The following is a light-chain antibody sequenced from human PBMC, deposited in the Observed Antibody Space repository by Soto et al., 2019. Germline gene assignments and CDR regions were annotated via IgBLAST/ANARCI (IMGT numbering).Light chain of an antibody. V-gene: IGKV3-20*01. CDR2: GAS. CDR3: QQYGDSRT. J-gene: IGKJ1*01. Sequence: EIVLTQSPGTLSLSPGERATLSCRASQSVSSSYLAWYQQKPGQAPRLLIYGASSRATGIPDRFSGSGSGTDFTLTISRREPEDFAVYYCQQYGDSRTFGQGTRVEIK. CDR1: QSVSSSY.